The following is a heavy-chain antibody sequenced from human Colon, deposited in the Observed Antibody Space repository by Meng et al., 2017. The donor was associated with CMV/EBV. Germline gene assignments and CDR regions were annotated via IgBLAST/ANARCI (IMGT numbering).Heavy chain of an antibody. CDR2: INPNDGGT. CDR3: AKIYDSSGSLPWFDP. J-gene: IGHJ5*02. Sequence: QEQLVQSGAEVREPGASVKVSCKASGYTFTGYNIHWVRQAPGQGLEWMGRINPNDGGTNYAQKFRGRVTMTRDTSISTAYMELSRLRSDDTAVYYCAKIYDSSGSLPWFDPWGQGPLVTVSS. CDR1: GYTFTGYN. D-gene: IGHD3-22*01. V-gene: IGHV1-2*06.